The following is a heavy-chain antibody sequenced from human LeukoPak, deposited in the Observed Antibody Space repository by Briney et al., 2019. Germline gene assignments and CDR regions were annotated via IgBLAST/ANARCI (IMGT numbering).Heavy chain of an antibody. Sequence: SETLSLTCTVSGGSISSSSYYWGWIRQPPGKGLEWIGSIYYSGSTYYNPSLKSRVTISVDTSKNQFSLKLSSVTAADTAVYYCARGYDSSPDYWGQGTLVTVSS. J-gene: IGHJ4*02. D-gene: IGHD3-22*01. CDR2: IYYSGST. V-gene: IGHV4-39*01. CDR3: ARGYDSSPDY. CDR1: GGSISSSSYY.